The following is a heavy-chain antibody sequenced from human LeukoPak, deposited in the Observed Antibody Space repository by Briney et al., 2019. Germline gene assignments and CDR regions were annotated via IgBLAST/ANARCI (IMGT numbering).Heavy chain of an antibody. CDR1: GFTFSDYG. V-gene: IGHV3-30*18. CDR3: AKDGPLPYTSTSFGRHFLEY. Sequence: GGSLRLSCAASGFTFSDYGMHWARLAPDKGLEWVAHISHDGSSQNYADSVQGRFTISRDNSKNTVDLQMNSLRAEDTAVYYCAKDGPLPYTSTSFGRHFLEYWGQGTLVTVSS. J-gene: IGHJ4*02. CDR2: ISHDGSSQ. D-gene: IGHD6-13*01.